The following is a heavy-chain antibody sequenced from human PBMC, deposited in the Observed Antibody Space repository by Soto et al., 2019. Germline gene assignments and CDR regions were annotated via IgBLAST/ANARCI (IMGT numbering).Heavy chain of an antibody. D-gene: IGHD3-10*01. J-gene: IGHJ4*02. CDR3: ASDAAAGLKL. CDR1: GITFRNYW. CDR2: INSDASII. Sequence: GGSLILSCAVSGITFRNYWMHWIRQAPGKGLVWVSHINSDASIINYADSVKGRFTISRDNARNTLYLQMNSLRVDDTAIYYCASDAAAGLKLWGQGTLVRVSS. V-gene: IGHV3-74*01.